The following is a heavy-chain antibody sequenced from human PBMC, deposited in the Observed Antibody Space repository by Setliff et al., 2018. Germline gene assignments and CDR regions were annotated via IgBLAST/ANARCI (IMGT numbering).Heavy chain of an antibody. D-gene: IGHD2-15*01. CDR2: ITANGGST. Sequence: GSLRLSCAASGFTFSSYAMYWVRQAPRKGLQYVSAITANGGSTYYADSVKGRFTISRDNSKNTLYLQMGSLRAEDMAVYYCASFYCSGGRCYSGPLGYLGQGTLVTSPQ. V-gene: IGHV3-64*02. J-gene: IGHJ4*02. CDR1: GFTFSSYA. CDR3: ASFYCSGGRCYSGPLGY.